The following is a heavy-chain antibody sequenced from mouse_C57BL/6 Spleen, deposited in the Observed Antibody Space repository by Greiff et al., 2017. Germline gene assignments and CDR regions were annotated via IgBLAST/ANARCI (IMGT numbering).Heavy chain of an antibody. Sequence: VQLLESGPGLVAPSQSLSITCTASGFSLTSYAISWVRQPPGKGLEWLGVIWTGGGTNYYSALKSRLSISKDNSKSQIFLKMNSLQTDDTARYYCARIYYDNYGLYCYAMDYWGQGTSVTVSS. CDR1: GFSLTSYA. V-gene: IGHV2-9-1*01. J-gene: IGHJ4*01. D-gene: IGHD2-1*01. CDR2: IWTGGGT. CDR3: ARIYYDNYGLYCYAMDY.